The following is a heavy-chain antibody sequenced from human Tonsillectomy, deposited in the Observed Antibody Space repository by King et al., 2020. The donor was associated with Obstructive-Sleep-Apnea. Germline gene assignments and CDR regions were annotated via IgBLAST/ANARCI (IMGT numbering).Heavy chain of an antibody. CDR2: ISYDGSNK. Sequence: QLVQSGGGVVQPGRSLRLSCAASVFTFSKYAIHWVRQAPGKGLEWVAVISYDGSNKYYDDSVKGRFTISRDNSKNTLYLQMNSLGAEDTAVYYCARVLPGTSKWFDPWGQGTLVTVSS. D-gene: IGHD3-10*01. CDR3: ARVLPGTSKWFDP. CDR1: VFTFSKYA. J-gene: IGHJ5*02. V-gene: IGHV3-30*04.